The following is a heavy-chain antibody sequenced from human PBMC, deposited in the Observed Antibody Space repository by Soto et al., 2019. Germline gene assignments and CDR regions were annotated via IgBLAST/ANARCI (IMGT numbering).Heavy chain of an antibody. J-gene: IGHJ6*02. D-gene: IGHD1-26*01. Sequence: GASVKVSCKASGYTFTSYGSSWVRQAPGQGLEWMGWISAYNGNTNYAQKLQGRVTMTTDTSTSTAYMELRSLRSDDTAVYYCARTGGVRYYHGMDVWGQGTTVTVSS. CDR1: GYTFTSYG. CDR2: ISAYNGNT. CDR3: ARTGGVRYYHGMDV. V-gene: IGHV1-18*01.